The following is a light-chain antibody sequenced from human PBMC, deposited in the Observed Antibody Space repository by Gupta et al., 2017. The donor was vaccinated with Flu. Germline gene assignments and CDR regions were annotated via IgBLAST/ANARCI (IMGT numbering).Light chain of an antibody. Sequence: DVVMTQSPLSLPVTLGQPASISCRSSESLVHNNGYTYLSWFQQRPGQSPRLLIYKVSHRASGVPDRFSGSGSXTDXTLEISXVEAEDVGIYYCLQGAHWPPWTFGXGTKVEIK. J-gene: IGKJ1*01. CDR2: KVS. CDR3: LQGAHWPPWT. V-gene: IGKV2-30*02. CDR1: ESLVHNNGYTY.